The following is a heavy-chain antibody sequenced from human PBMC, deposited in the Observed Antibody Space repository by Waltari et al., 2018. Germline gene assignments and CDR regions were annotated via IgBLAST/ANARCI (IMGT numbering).Heavy chain of an antibody. Sequence: QLQLQESGPGLVKPSETLSLTCSVSGGSITNLEYYWAWIRQPPGKGPEWIGSIYYSGSTYYNPSLKSRGTLSVDTSKNQFSLMLNSVTAADTAVYFCAREGLNRSYYLFDQWGQGTLVTVSS. CDR1: GGSITNLEYY. J-gene: IGHJ4*02. CDR2: IYYSGST. D-gene: IGHD3-10*01. V-gene: IGHV4-39*07. CDR3: AREGLNRSYYLFDQ.